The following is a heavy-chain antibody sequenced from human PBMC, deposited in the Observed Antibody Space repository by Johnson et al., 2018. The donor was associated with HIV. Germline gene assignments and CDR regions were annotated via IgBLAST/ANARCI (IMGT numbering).Heavy chain of an antibody. V-gene: IGHV3-38-3*01. CDR3: AREGAAAGPTDAFDI. CDR1: GFTVSSNE. CDR2: ISGGST. J-gene: IGHJ3*02. Sequence: VQLVESGGGVVQPGGSLRLSCAASGFTVSSNEMSWVRQAPGKGLEWVSSISGGSTYYADSRKGRFTISRDDSKNTLYLQMNSLRAEDTAVYYCAREGAAAGPTDAFDIWGQGTMVTVSS. D-gene: IGHD6-13*01.